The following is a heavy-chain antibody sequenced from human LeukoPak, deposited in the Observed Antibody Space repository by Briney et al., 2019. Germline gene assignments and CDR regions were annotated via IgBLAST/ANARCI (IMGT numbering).Heavy chain of an antibody. D-gene: IGHD2-15*01. V-gene: IGHV4-59*08. CDR2: IYDSGNT. J-gene: IGHJ4*02. CDR1: GGSISSYY. CDR3: ARHGYCSGGSCYWDY. Sequence: SETLSLTCTVSGGSISSYYWSWVRQPPGKGLEWIGYIYDSGNTNYNPSLKSRVAISVDTSNNEVSLKLSSVTAADTDVYYCARHGYCSGGSCYWDYWGQGTLVTVSS.